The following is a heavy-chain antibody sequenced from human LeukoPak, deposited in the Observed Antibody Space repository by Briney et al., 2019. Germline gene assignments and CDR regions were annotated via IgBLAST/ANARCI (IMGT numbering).Heavy chain of an antibody. CDR2: IQYDGNNI. V-gene: IGHV3-30*02. D-gene: IGHD3-10*01. J-gene: IGHJ3*02. CDR1: GFSFRDYG. Sequence: GGSLRLSCTTSGFSFRDYGMHWVRQASGKGLELVAFIQYDGNNIYYADSVRGRFAISRDDSKNTLYLEMNSLRPEDTALYYCAKVRWFGELSTPDAFDIWGQGTMVTVSS. CDR3: AKVRWFGELSTPDAFDI.